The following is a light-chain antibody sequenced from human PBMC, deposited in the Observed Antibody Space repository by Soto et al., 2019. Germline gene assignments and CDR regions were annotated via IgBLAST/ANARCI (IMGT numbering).Light chain of an antibody. CDR3: QSYDSSMGAGV. CDR1: SSNIGAGYD. CDR2: GNT. J-gene: IGLJ2*01. V-gene: IGLV1-40*01. Sequence: QSVLTQPPSVSGAPGQRVTSSCTGSSSNIGAGYDVHWYQHRPGTAPKLLMYGNTNRPSGVRDRFSGSKSGTSASLAITGLQAEDEADYYCQSYDSSMGAGVFGGGTKLTVL.